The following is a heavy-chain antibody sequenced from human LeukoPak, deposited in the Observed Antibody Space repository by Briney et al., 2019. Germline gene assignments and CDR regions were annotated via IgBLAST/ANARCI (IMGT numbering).Heavy chain of an antibody. CDR2: ISGSGGST. J-gene: IGHJ3*02. V-gene: IGHV3-23*01. Sequence: GGSLRLSCAASGFTFSSYAMSWVRQAPGKGLEWVSAISGSGGSTYYADSVKGRFTISRDNSKNTLYLQMNSLRAEDTAVYYCAKAAGYDYVWGSYRYRDAFDTWGQGTMVTVSS. CDR1: GFTFSSYA. CDR3: AKAAGYDYVWGSYRYRDAFDT. D-gene: IGHD3-16*02.